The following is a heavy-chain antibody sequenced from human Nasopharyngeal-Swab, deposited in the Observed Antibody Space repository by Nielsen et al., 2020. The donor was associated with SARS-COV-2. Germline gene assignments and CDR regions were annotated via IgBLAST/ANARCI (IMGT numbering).Heavy chain of an antibody. V-gene: IGHV3-30-3*01. Sequence: WIRQPPGKRLEWVAVISYDGSNKYYADSVKGRFTISRDNSKNTLYLQMNSLRAEDTAVYYCARAAAGTYRNWFDPWGQGTLVTVSS. CDR2: ISYDGSNK. D-gene: IGHD6-13*01. CDR3: ARAAAGTYRNWFDP. J-gene: IGHJ5*02.